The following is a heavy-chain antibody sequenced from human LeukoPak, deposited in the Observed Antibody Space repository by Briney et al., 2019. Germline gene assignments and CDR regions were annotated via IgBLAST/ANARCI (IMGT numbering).Heavy chain of an antibody. CDR3: ARDSMYYYGSGVQPGPDDAFDI. V-gene: IGHV4-4*07. Sequence: SETLSLTCAVYGGSFSGYYWSWIRQPPGKGLEWIGRIYTSGSTNYNPSLKSRVTMSVDTSKNQFSLKLSSVTAADTAVYYCARDSMYYYGSGVQPGPDDAFDIWGQGTMVTVSS. J-gene: IGHJ3*02. CDR1: GGSFSGYY. D-gene: IGHD3-10*01. CDR2: IYTSGST.